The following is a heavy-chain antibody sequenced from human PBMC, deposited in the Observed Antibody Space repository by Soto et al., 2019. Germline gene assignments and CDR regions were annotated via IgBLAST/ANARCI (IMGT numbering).Heavy chain of an antibody. D-gene: IGHD2-15*01. J-gene: IGHJ3*02. CDR2: ITSSGTTI. V-gene: IGHV3-48*01. Sequence: GGSLRLSCAASGFTFSFYSVNWVRQAPGKGLEWVSYITSSGTTIYYADSVKGRFTISRNNAKNSLFLQMNGLRAEDTAVYYCARQSCSGGSCYGAFDIWGQGTMVTVSS. CDR1: GFTFSFYS. CDR3: ARQSCSGGSCYGAFDI.